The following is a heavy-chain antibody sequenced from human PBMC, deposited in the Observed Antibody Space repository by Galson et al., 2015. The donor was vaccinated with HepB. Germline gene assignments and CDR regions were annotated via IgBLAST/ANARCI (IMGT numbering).Heavy chain of an antibody. J-gene: IGHJ4*02. Sequence: SLRLSCAASGFTFSSYWMTWVRQAPGKGLEWVANIRQDGSEKYYADSVKGRLTISRDNAKNSLDLQMDSLRAEDTAVYYCARARTGNVLGRGYFDFWGQGTLVTVSA. V-gene: IGHV3-7*03. D-gene: IGHD3/OR15-3a*01. CDR1: GFTFSSYW. CDR2: IRQDGSEK. CDR3: ARARTGNVLGRGYFDF.